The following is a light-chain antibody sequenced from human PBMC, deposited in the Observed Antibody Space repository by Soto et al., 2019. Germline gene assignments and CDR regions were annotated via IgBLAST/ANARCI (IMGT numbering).Light chain of an antibody. CDR1: QGISNY. V-gene: IGKV1-27*01. Sequence: DIKINQSPSSLTASVRDRVTITCRASQGISNYLAWYQQKPGKVPKLLIYTASTLQSGVPSRFSGSGSGTDFTLTISSLQPEDVATYYCQKYNGAPQTFGQGTKV. J-gene: IGKJ1*01. CDR2: TAS. CDR3: QKYNGAPQT.